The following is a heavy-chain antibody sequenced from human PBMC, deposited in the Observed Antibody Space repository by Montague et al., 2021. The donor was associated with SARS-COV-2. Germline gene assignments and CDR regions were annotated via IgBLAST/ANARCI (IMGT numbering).Heavy chain of an antibody. CDR3: ARHSGDYTIFGVVNYYMDV. CDR2: IYYSGTT. D-gene: IGHD3-3*01. CDR1: GGSISSSSHY. J-gene: IGHJ6*03. V-gene: IGHV4-39*01. Sequence: SETLSLTCTVSGGSISSSSHYWGWIRQPPGKGPERIGSIYYSGTTYFNPSLKSRATTSVDTSQNQFTLKLSFVTAADTAVFYCARHSGDYTIFGVVNYYMDVWGKGTTVTVSS.